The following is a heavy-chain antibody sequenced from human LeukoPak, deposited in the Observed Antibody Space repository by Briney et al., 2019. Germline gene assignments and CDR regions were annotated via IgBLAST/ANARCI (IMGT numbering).Heavy chain of an antibody. CDR3: ARLTYGDQTYNWFDP. CDR2: IYYSGST. V-gene: IGHV4-59*08. Sequence: SETLSLTCTVSGGSISSYYWSRIRQPPGKGLEWIGYIYYSGSTNYNPSLKSRVTISVDTSKYQFSLKLSSVTAADTAVYYCARLTYGDQTYNWFDPWGQGTLVTVSS. D-gene: IGHD4-17*01. CDR1: GGSISSYY. J-gene: IGHJ5*01.